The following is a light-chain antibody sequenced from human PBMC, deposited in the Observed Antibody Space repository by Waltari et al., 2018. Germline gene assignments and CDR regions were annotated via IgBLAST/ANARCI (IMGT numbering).Light chain of an antibody. CDR1: QGISSY. Sequence: AIRMTQSPSSFSASIGDRVTITCRASQGISSYLAWYQQKPGKAPKRLIYAASPLQSGVPSRFSGSGSGTDFTLTISCLQSEDFATYYCQHYYISPWTFGQGTKVEIK. J-gene: IGKJ1*01. CDR3: QHYYISPWT. V-gene: IGKV1-8*01. CDR2: AAS.